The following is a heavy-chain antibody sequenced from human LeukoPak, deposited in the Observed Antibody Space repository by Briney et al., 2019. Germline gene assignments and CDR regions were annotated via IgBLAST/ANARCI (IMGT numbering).Heavy chain of an antibody. Sequence: GGSLRLSCAASGFSFSSYSMNWVRQAPGKGLEWVSYISSSSSTIYYSDSVKGRFTISRDNSKNTLYLQMNSLRAEDTAVYYCAKDTAGSPLYYFDYWGQGTLVTVSS. J-gene: IGHJ4*02. CDR1: GFSFSSYS. CDR3: AKDTAGSPLYYFDY. D-gene: IGHD3-10*01. V-gene: IGHV3-48*01. CDR2: ISSSSSTI.